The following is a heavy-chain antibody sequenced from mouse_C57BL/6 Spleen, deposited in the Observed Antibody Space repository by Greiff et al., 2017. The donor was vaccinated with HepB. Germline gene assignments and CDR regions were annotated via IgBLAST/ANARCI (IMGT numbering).Heavy chain of an antibody. J-gene: IGHJ2*01. CDR2: IYPGDGDT. D-gene: IGHD2-3*01. V-gene: IGHV1-82*01. CDR1: GYAFSSSW. CDR3: ARWGLLPDY. Sequence: QVQLQQSGPELVKPGASVKISCKASGYAFSSSWMNWVKQRPGKGLEWIGRIYPGDGDTNYNGKFKGKATLTADKSSSTAYMQLSSLTSEDSAVYFCARWGLLPDYWGQGTTLTVSS.